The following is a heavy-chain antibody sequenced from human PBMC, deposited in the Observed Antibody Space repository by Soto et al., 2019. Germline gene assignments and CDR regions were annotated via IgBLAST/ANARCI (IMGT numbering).Heavy chain of an antibody. Sequence: QMQLVQSGPEVKKPGTSVKVSCKASGFTFTSSAVQWVRQARGQRLEWIGWIVVGSGNTNYAQKFQERVTITRDMSTSTAYMELSSLSSEDTAVYYCAAGPLNYYDSSGYYFYWGQGTLVTVSS. J-gene: IGHJ4*02. D-gene: IGHD3-22*01. CDR1: GFTFTSSA. CDR3: AAGPLNYYDSSGYYFY. V-gene: IGHV1-58*01. CDR2: IVVGSGNT.